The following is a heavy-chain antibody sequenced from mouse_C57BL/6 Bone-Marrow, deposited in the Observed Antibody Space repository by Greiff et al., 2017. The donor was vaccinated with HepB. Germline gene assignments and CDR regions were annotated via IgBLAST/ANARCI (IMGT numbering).Heavy chain of an antibody. CDR3: AREDYSNYAYAMDY. V-gene: IGHV5-16*01. CDR2: INYDGSST. Sequence: EVKVVESEGGLVQPGSSMKLSCTASGFTFSDYYMAWVRQFPEKGLEWVANINYDGSSTYYLDSLKSRFIISRDNAKNILYLQMSSLKSEDTATYYCAREDYSNYAYAMDYWGQGTSVTVSS. J-gene: IGHJ4*01. CDR1: GFTFSDYY. D-gene: IGHD2-5*01.